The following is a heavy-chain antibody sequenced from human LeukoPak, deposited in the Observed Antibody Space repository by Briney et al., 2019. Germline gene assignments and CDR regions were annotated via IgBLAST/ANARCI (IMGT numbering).Heavy chain of an antibody. J-gene: IGHJ4*02. CDR2: IKEDGSVK. CDR1: GFTFSSHW. V-gene: IGHV3-7*03. Sequence: GGSLRLSCTASGFTFSSHWMTWVRQPPGKGLEWVANIKEDGSVKYYVDSVKGRFTISRDNTKNALYLQMNSLRADDAAVYFCARDSTWLLDYWGQGTLITVSS. D-gene: IGHD6-19*01. CDR3: ARDSTWLLDY.